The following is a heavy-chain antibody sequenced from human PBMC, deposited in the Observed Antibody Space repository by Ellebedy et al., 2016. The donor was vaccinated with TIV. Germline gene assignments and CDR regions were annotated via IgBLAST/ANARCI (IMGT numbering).Heavy chain of an antibody. Sequence: GESLKISCAASGFTFSSYWMHWVRQAPGKGLVWVSRINSDGSSTSYADSVKGRFTISRDNAKNTLYLQMNSLRAEDTAVYYCARDRYDFWSGYFGAYYYHGMDVWGQGTTVTVSS. CDR1: GFTFSSYW. D-gene: IGHD3-3*01. V-gene: IGHV3-74*01. CDR2: INSDGSST. J-gene: IGHJ6*02. CDR3: ARDRYDFWSGYFGAYYYHGMDV.